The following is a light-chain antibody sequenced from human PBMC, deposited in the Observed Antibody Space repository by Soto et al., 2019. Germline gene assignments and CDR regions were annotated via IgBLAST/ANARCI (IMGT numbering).Light chain of an antibody. CDR3: QQYNNWPPWT. J-gene: IGKJ1*01. V-gene: IGKV3-15*01. CDR1: QSVSSN. CDR2: GAS. Sequence: EIVMTQSPATLSVSPGERATLSCRASQSVSSNLAWYQQKPGQAPRLLIYGASTRATGIPARFSGSGSGTGFTLTISSLQSEDFAVYSGQQYNNWPPWTFGQGTKVQIK.